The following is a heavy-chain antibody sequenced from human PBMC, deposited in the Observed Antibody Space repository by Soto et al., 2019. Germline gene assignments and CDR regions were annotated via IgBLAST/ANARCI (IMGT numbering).Heavy chain of an antibody. J-gene: IGHJ5*02. Sequence: EVQLLESGGGLVQPGGSLRLSCAASGFTFSSYAMSWVRQAPGKGLEWVSAISGSGGSTYYADSVKGRFTISRDNSESTLYLQMNSVRAEDTAVYYCAKSDRGWFGPFDPWGQGTLVNVSS. D-gene: IGHD3-16*01. V-gene: IGHV3-23*01. CDR1: GFTFSSYA. CDR3: AKSDRGWFGPFDP. CDR2: ISGSGGST.